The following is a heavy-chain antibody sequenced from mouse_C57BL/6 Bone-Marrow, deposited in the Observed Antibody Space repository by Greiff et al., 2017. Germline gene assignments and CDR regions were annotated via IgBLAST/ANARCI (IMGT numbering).Heavy chain of an antibody. D-gene: IGHD2-4*01. V-gene: IGHV1-50*01. CDR2: IDPSDSYT. CDR1: GYTFTSYW. J-gene: IGHJ3*01. Sequence: QVQLQQPGAELVKPGASVKLSCTASGYTFTSYWMQWVKQRPGQGLEWIGEIDPSDSYTNYNQKFKGKATLTVDTSSSTAYMQRSSLPSEDSAVYYCARTVYDYDGGTWFAYWGQGTLVTVSA. CDR3: ARTVYDYDGGTWFAY.